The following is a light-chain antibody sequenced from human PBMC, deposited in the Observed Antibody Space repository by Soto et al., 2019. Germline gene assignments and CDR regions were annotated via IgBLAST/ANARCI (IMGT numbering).Light chain of an antibody. Sequence: DIQMTQSPSTLSASVGDRVIITCRASQSVSSWLAWYQHKPGKAPKLLIYKASSLDSGVPSRFSGSGSGTEFTLTINSLQPDDFATYYCQQHKTYPVTFGQGTRLEVK. CDR3: QQHKTYPVT. CDR1: QSVSSW. J-gene: IGKJ5*01. V-gene: IGKV1-5*03. CDR2: KAS.